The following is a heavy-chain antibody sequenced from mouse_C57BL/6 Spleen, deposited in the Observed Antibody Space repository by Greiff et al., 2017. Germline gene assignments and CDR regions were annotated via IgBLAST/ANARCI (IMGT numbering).Heavy chain of an antibody. CDR2: ISSGGSYT. Sequence: EVHLVESGGDLVKPGGSLKLSCAASGFTFSSYGMSWVRQTPDKRLEWVATISSGGSYTYYPDSVKGRFTISRDNAKNTLYLQMSSLKSEDTAMYYCARHDGWAFDYWGQGTTLTVSS. V-gene: IGHV5-6*01. CDR3: ARHDGWAFDY. CDR1: GFTFSSYG. D-gene: IGHD1-1*02. J-gene: IGHJ2*01.